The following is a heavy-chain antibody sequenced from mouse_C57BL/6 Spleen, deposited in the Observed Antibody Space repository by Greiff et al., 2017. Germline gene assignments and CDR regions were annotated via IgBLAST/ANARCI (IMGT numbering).Heavy chain of an antibody. V-gene: IGHV5-9-1*02. D-gene: IGHD2-5*01. CDR1: GFTFSSYA. Sequence: EVMLVESGAGLVKPGGSLKLSCAASGFTFSSYAMSWVRQTPEQRLEWVAYISSGGGYTYYADTVKGRFTISRDNARNTLYLQMSSLKSEDSAMYYCTRADYSNYFDDWGQGTTLTGAS. CDR2: ISSGGGYT. J-gene: IGHJ2*01. CDR3: TRADYSNYFDD.